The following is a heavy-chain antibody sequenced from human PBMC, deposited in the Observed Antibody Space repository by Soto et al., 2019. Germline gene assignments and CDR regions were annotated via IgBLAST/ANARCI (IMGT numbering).Heavy chain of an antibody. CDR1: GFTVSGNY. CDR2: IYSGGST. Sequence: PGGSLRLSCAASGFTVSGNYMSWVRQATGKGLEWVSVIYSGGSTYYADYVKGRFTISRDNSKNTLYLQMNSLRAEDTAVYNCAKVGLWSGYYYYYMDVWGKETAVTISS. J-gene: IGHJ6*03. V-gene: IGHV3-66*01. CDR3: AKVGLWSGYYYYYMDV. D-gene: IGHD3-3*01.